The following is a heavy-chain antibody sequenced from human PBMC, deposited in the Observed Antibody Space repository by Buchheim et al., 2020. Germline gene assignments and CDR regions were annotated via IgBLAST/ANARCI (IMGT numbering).Heavy chain of an antibody. J-gene: IGHJ6*02. CDR1: GGSFSGYY. CDR3: ARDKSVPAAMGYYYYYGMDV. CDR2: INHSGST. D-gene: IGHD2-2*01. Sequence: QVQLQQWGAGLLKPSETLSLTCAVYGGSFSGYYWSWIRQPPGKGLEWIGEINHSGSTNYNPSLKSRVTISVDTSKNQFYLKLSAVTAADTAVYYCARDKSVPAAMGYYYYYGMDVWGQGTT. V-gene: IGHV4-34*01.